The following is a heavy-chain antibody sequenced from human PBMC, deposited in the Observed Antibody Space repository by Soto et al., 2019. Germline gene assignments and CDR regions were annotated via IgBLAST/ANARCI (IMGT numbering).Heavy chain of an antibody. Sequence: EVQLVESGGGLVQPGGSLRLSCAASAFTLSTYWMSWVRQAPGKGQEWVATIKQDGSETHYVDSVKGRFTISRDNAENSRYLQMNGLGAEDTAVYYCVRGCGRASCPYYLDVWGKGTTVTVSS. CDR3: VRGCGRASCPYYLDV. CDR2: IKQDGSET. J-gene: IGHJ6*03. V-gene: IGHV3-7*01. D-gene: IGHD2-2*01. CDR1: AFTLSTYW.